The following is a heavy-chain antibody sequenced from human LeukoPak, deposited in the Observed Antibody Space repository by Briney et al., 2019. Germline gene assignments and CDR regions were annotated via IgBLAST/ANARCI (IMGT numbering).Heavy chain of an antibody. Sequence: GGSLRLSCAASGFTFGSYWMHWVRQAPGKGLEWVSYISSSGSTIYYADSVKGRFTISRDNAKNSLYLQMNSLRAEDTAVYHCARNGLAARHNDYWGQGTLVTVSS. CDR3: ARNGLAARHNDY. V-gene: IGHV3-48*04. D-gene: IGHD6-6*01. J-gene: IGHJ4*02. CDR1: GFTFGSYW. CDR2: ISSSGSTI.